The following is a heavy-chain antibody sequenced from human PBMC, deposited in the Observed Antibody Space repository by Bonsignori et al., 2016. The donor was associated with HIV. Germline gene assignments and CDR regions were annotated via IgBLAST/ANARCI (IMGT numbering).Heavy chain of an antibody. Sequence: WIRQPPGKGLEWVSVIYSGGSTYYADSVKGRFTISRDNSKNTLYLQMNSLRAEDTAVYYCAREVHSSTIVRGVMNYWGQGTLVTVSS. V-gene: IGHV3-53*01. J-gene: IGHJ4*02. CDR2: IYSGGST. CDR3: AREVHSSTIVRGVMNY. D-gene: IGHD3-10*01.